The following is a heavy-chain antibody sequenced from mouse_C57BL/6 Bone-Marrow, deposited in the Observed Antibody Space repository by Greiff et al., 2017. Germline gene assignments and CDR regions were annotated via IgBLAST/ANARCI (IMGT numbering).Heavy chain of an antibody. D-gene: IGHD2-3*01. CDR2: INPSTGYT. V-gene: IGHV1-7*01. CDR3: ARSDDGYYYFDY. Sequence: QVQLKQSGAELAKPGASVKMSCKASGYTFTSYWMHWVKQRPGQGLEWIGYINPSTGYTEYNQKFKDKATLTADQSSSTAYMQLSSLTSEDSAVYYCARSDDGYYYFDYWDQGTTLTVSA. CDR1: GYTFTSYW. J-gene: IGHJ2*01.